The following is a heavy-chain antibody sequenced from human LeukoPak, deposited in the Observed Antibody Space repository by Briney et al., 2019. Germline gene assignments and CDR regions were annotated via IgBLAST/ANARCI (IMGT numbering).Heavy chain of an antibody. CDR3: AKDPLWDLNYYFDY. Sequence: GGSLRLSCAASGFTFSSYAMHWVRQAPGKGLEWVAVISYDGSNKYYADSVKGRFTISRDNSKNTLYLQMNSLRAEDTAVYYCAKDPLWDLNYYFDYWGQGTLVTVSS. D-gene: IGHD3-10*01. J-gene: IGHJ4*02. CDR1: GFTFSSYA. V-gene: IGHV3-30*04. CDR2: ISYDGSNK.